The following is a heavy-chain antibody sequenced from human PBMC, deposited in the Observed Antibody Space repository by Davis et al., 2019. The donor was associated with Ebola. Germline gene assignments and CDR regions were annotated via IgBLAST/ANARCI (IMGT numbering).Heavy chain of an antibody. CDR1: GFTFSSYS. CDR2: ISSSSSYI. V-gene: IGHV3-21*01. J-gene: IGHJ4*02. D-gene: IGHD4-17*01. Sequence: GESLKISCAASGFTFSSYSMNWVRQAPGKGLEWVPSISSSSSYIYYADSVKGRFTISRDNAKNSLYLQMNSLRAEDTAVYYCARGATVTTSYFDYWGQGTLVTVSS. CDR3: ARGATVTTSYFDY.